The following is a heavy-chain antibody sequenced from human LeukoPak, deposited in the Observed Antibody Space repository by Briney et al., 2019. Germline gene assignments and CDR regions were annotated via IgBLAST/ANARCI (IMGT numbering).Heavy chain of an antibody. J-gene: IGHJ4*02. CDR1: GFTFSSFG. Sequence: GGSLRLSRAGSGFTFSSFGMQWVRPGPGPGLGWVAVTSYDGSNEYYADSVKGRFTISRDISKNTVYVEMNSLKLEDTAVYYCARGRSGSYGESDSWGQGTLVTVSS. V-gene: IGHV3-30-3*01. CDR3: ARGRSGSYGESDS. CDR2: TSYDGSNE. D-gene: IGHD1-26*01.